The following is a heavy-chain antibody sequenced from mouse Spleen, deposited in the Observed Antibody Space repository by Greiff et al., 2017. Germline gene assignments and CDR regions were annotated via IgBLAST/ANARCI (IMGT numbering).Heavy chain of an antibody. V-gene: IGHV5-6-2*01. CDR2: INSNGGST. J-gene: IGHJ2*01. CDR3: ARGNYGDFTVTVFDY. Sequence: DVMLVESGGGLVKPGGSLKLSCAASGFTFSSYAMSWVRQTPEKRLEWVAAINSNGGSTYYPDTVKDRFTISRDNAKNTLYLQMSSLRSEDTALYYCARGNYGDFTVTVFDYWGQGTTLTVSS. CDR1: GFTFSSYA. D-gene: IGHD2-13*01.